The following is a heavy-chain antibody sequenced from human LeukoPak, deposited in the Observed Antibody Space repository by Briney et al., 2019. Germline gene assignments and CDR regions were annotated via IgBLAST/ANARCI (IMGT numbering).Heavy chain of an antibody. Sequence: TSETLSLTCIVSGGSLNSPNYYWGWIRQPPGKGLEWIGTIYYTGTTHYNPSLKSRLTISVDTSKNQFSLKLTSVTAADTAVYYCARHDYYGSLNWFDPWGQGTLITVSS. CDR3: ARHDYYGSLNWFDP. CDR1: GGSLNSPNYY. V-gene: IGHV4-39*01. CDR2: IYYTGTT. J-gene: IGHJ5*02. D-gene: IGHD3-10*01.